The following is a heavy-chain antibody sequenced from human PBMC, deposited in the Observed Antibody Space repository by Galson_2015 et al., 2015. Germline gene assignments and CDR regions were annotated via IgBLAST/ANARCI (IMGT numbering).Heavy chain of an antibody. CDR1: GFTFSSYD. D-gene: IGHD3-22*01. CDR2: IGTAGDT. J-gene: IGHJ3*02. CDR3: ARGGNYYYDSSGRPDAFDI. V-gene: IGHV3-13*01. Sequence: SLRLSCAASGFTFSSYDMHWVRQATGKGLEWVSAIGTAGDTYYPGSVKGRFTISRENAKNSLYLQMNSLRAGDTAVYYCARGGNYYYDSSGRPDAFDIWGQGTMVTVSS.